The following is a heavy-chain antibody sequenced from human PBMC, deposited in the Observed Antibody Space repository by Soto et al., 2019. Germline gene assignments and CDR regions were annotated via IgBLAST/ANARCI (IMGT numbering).Heavy chain of an antibody. V-gene: IGHV4-4*07. CDR3: ARDKITLIRGVITWFDP. CDR1: GASISSFY. CDR2: IYNTGRT. D-gene: IGHD3-10*01. Sequence: SETLSLTCTVSGASISSFYWSWIRQPAGKALEWIGRIYNTGRTNYNPSLKGRITMSLDPSKNQFSLSLSSVTAADTAVYYCARDKITLIRGVITWFDPWGQGTLVTVS. J-gene: IGHJ5*02.